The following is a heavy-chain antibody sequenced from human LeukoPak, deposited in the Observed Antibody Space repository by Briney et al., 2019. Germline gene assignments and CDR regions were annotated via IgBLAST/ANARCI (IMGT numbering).Heavy chain of an antibody. D-gene: IGHD6-13*01. J-gene: IGHJ4*02. CDR3: ATGPRDEQQLVLSLNFDY. CDR1: GGTFSSYA. Sequence: SVKVSCKASGGTFSSYAISWVRQAPGQGLEWMGGIIPIFGTANYAQKFQGRVTITADESTSTAYMELSSLRSEDTAVYYCATGPRDEQQLVLSLNFDYWGQGTLVTVSS. V-gene: IGHV1-69*01. CDR2: IIPIFGTA.